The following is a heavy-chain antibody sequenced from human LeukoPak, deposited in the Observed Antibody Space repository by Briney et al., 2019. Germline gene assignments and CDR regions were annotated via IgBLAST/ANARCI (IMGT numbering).Heavy chain of an antibody. Sequence: PGGSLRLSCSASGFPFSSYAMHWVRQAPGKGLEYVSAISDSGGSTYYADSVKGRFTISRDNSKNTLSLQMNSLRADDTAVYYCAKGGRGTYDSWGQGTLVTVSS. CDR1: GFPFSSYA. CDR3: AKGGRGTYDS. V-gene: IGHV3-64*04. CDR2: ISDSGGST. D-gene: IGHD3-16*01. J-gene: IGHJ4*02.